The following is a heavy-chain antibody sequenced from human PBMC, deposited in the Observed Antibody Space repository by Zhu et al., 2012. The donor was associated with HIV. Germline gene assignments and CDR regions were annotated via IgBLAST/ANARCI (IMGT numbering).Heavy chain of an antibody. V-gene: IGHV4-34*01. CDR2: INHSGST. D-gene: IGHD3-10*01. CDR1: GGSFSGYY. Sequence: QVQLQQWGAGLLKPSETLSLTCAVYGGSFSGYYWSWIRQPPGKGLNWIGEINHSGSTNYNPSLKSRVTISVDTSKNQFSLKLSSVTAADTAVYYCARRPYGSGSKFDYWGQGTLVTVSS. CDR3: ARRPYGSGSKFDY. J-gene: IGHJ4*02.